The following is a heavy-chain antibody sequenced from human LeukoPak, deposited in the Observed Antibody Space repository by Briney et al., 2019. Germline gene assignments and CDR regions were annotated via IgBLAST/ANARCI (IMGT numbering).Heavy chain of an antibody. CDR3: ATEGRLRSSYWYFDL. D-gene: IGHD4-17*01. Sequence: ASVKVSCKVSGYTLTELSMHWVRQAPGKGLEWMGGFDPEDGETIYAQKFQGRVTMTEDTSTDTAYMELSSLRSEDTAVYYCATEGRLRSSYWYFDLWGRGTLVTVSS. CDR1: GYTLTELS. V-gene: IGHV1-24*01. CDR2: FDPEDGET. J-gene: IGHJ2*01.